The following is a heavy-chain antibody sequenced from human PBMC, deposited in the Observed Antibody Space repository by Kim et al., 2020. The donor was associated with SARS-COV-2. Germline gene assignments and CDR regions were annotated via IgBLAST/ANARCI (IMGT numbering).Heavy chain of an antibody. CDR2: ISGSGGDT. Sequence: GGSLRLSCAASGLTFSNYAMSWVRQAPGKGLECVSSISGSGGDTYYAASVKGRFTISRDNSKNTLSLHMNGLRADDTALYYCAKDANDFWSAYSAFDTWGQGTMVTVSS. V-gene: IGHV3-23*01. CDR1: GLTFSNYA. CDR3: AKDANDFWSAYSAFDT. J-gene: IGHJ3*02. D-gene: IGHD3-3*01.